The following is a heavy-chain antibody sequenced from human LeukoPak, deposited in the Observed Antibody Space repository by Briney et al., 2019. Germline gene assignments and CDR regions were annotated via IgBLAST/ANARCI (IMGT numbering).Heavy chain of an antibody. D-gene: IGHD3-10*01. V-gene: IGHV1-69*06. CDR3: ARGSGRYGSGSYYPPHFDY. Sequence: ASVKVSCKASGYTFTSYYIHWVRQAPGQGLEWMGGIIPIFGTANYAQKFQGRVTMTEDTSTDTAYMELSSLRSEDTAVYYCARGSGRYGSGSYYPPHFDYWGQGTLVTVSS. CDR2: IIPIFGTA. J-gene: IGHJ4*02. CDR1: GYTFTSYY.